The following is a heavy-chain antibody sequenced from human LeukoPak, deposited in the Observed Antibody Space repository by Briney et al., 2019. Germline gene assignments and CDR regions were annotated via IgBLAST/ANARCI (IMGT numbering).Heavy chain of an antibody. Sequence: PGGSLRLSCAASGVTLGTYAMTWVRQAPGKGLEWVSAISANGVDTFYAPSVKGRFTISRDNSKNTLYLQINSLRAEDTAIYYCAKDVWWSVSWGQGTLVTVSS. CDR1: GVTLGTYA. D-gene: IGHD2-8*02. CDR3: AKDVWWSVS. CDR2: ISANGVDT. J-gene: IGHJ5*02. V-gene: IGHV3-23*01.